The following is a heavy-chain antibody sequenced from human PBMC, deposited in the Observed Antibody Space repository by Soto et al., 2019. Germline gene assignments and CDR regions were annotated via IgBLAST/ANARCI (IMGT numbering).Heavy chain of an antibody. J-gene: IGHJ6*02. V-gene: IGHV3-7*05. CDR2: IKEDGSEE. Sequence: EVQLVESGGGLVQPGGSLRLSCAASGFTFSTYWMNWVRQAPGKGLEWVANIKEDGSEEYYVDSVKGRFTISRDNAKNSLYLDMSSLRGEDTAVYYCARDWGAPGRGSAFGYYYRFGMDVWGQGTTVTVPS. CDR3: ARDWGAPGRGSAFGYYYRFGMDV. D-gene: IGHD3-16*01. CDR1: GFTFSTYW.